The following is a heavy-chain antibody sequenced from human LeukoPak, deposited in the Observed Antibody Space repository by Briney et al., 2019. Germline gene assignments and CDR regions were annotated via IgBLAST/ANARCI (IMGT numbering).Heavy chain of an antibody. CDR1: GGSISSSSYY. CDR3: ARDWATVTELDY. V-gene: IGHV4-39*02. D-gene: IGHD4-17*01. CDR2: IYYSGST. J-gene: IGHJ4*02. Sequence: SETLSLTCTVSGGSISSSSYYWGWIRQPPGKGLEWIGSIYYSGSTYYNPSLKSRVAISVDTFKSQFSLKLSSVTAADTAVYYCARDWATVTELDYWGQGTLVTVSS.